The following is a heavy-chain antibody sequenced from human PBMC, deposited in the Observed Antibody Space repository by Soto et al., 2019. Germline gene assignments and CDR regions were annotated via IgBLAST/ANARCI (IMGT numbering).Heavy chain of an antibody. D-gene: IGHD3-3*01. CDR3: AREYAIFGVVIPPHDAFDI. CDR1: GYTFTSYY. V-gene: IGHV1-46*03. Sequence: ASVKVSCKASGYTFTSYYMHWVRQAPGQGLEWMGIINPSGGSTSYAQKFQGRVTMTRDTSTSTVYMELSSLRSEDTAVYYCAREYAIFGVVIPPHDAFDIWGQGTMVTVSS. CDR2: INPSGGST. J-gene: IGHJ3*02.